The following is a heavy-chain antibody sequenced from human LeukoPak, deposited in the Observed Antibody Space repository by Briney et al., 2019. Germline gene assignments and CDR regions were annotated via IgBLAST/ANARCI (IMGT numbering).Heavy chain of an antibody. D-gene: IGHD3-3*01. Sequence: KSSETLSLTCAVYGASFSGYYWSWIRQPPGKGLEWIGEINHSGSTNYNPSLKSRVTISVDTSKNQFSLKLSSVTAADTAVYYCARGATMSDYYYYYYMDVWGKGTTVTVSS. CDR1: GASFSGYY. CDR3: ARGATMSDYYYYYYMDV. J-gene: IGHJ6*03. CDR2: INHSGST. V-gene: IGHV4-34*01.